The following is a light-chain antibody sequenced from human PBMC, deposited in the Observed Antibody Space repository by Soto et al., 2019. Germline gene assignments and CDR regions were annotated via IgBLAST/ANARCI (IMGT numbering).Light chain of an antibody. CDR2: DVS. CDR1: SSDVGGYNY. J-gene: IGLJ2*01. CDR3: NSYTNRITLLA. Sequence: QSALTQPASVSGSPGQSITISCTGTSSDVGGYNYVSWYQQHPGKAPKLMIYDVSNRPSGVSNCFSGSKSVNSASLTISGLQAEDEADYYCNSYTNRITLLAFGEGTKLTVL. V-gene: IGLV2-14*01.